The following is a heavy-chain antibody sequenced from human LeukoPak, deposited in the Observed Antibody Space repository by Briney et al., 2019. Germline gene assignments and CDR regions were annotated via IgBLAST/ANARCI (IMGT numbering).Heavy chain of an antibody. Sequence: GGSMRLSCAASGFTFSSYAMSWVRQAPGKGLEWVSAISGSGGSTYYADSVKGRFTISRDNSKNTLYLQMNSMRAEDTAVYYCAKDREIVVATDAFDIWGQGTMVTVSS. D-gene: IGHD3-22*01. CDR2: ISGSGGST. CDR1: GFTFSSYA. V-gene: IGHV3-23*01. CDR3: AKDREIVVATDAFDI. J-gene: IGHJ3*02.